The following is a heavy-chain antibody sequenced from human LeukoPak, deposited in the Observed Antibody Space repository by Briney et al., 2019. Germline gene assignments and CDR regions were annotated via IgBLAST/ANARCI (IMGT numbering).Heavy chain of an antibody. V-gene: IGHV4-39*07. J-gene: IGHJ4*02. D-gene: IGHD6-25*01. CDR3: ARTSKGSGGFDY. Sequence: SQTLSLTCTVSGGSISSSSYYWGWIRQPPGKGLEWIGSIYYSGSTYYNPSLKSRVTISVDTSKNQFSLKLSSVTAADTAVYYCARTSKGSGGFDYWGQGTLVTASS. CDR2: IYYSGST. CDR1: GGSISSSSYY.